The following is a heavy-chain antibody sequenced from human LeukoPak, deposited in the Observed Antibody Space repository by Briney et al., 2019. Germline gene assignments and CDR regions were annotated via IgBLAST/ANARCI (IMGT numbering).Heavy chain of an antibody. CDR1: GFSFSSYW. V-gene: IGHV3-7*03. Sequence: GGSLTLSCAASGFSFSSYWMSWVRQAPGRGLEWVANIKQDGSDNKYVDSVKGRFTISRDNAKNSLYLQMTCLSAADTAVYFCWRGRLAVTYSYDYWGQGTLVTVSS. CDR2: IKQDGSDN. D-gene: IGHD5-18*01. J-gene: IGHJ4*02. CDR3: WRGRLAVTYSYDY.